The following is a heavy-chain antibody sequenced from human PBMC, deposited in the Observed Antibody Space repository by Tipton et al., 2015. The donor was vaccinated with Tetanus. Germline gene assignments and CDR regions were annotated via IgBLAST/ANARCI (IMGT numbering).Heavy chain of an antibody. V-gene: IGHV4-34*01. CDR2: VIYYGTS. J-gene: IGHJ5*02. D-gene: IGHD6-13*01. Sequence: TLSLTCTVSGVSVRSYYWSWIRQSPDKGLEWLGDVIYYGTSYYNPLLNSRVKIFLDTSKNQVSLTLTSVTAADTALYYCARGVPYSTTMGSDWFDPWGQGTLVTVSS. CDR3: ARGVPYSTTMGSDWFDP. CDR1: GVSVRSYY.